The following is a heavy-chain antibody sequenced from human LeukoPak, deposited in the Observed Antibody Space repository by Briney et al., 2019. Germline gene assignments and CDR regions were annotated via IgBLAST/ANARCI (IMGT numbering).Heavy chain of an antibody. CDR2: ISAYNGNT. CDR1: GYTFTSYG. D-gene: IGHD1-1*01. Sequence: ASVKVPCKASGYTFTSYGISWVRQAPGQGLEWMGWISAYNGNTNYAQKLQGRVTMTTDTSTSTAYMELRSLRSDDTAVYYCARVFSPGNWFDPWGQGTLVTVSS. CDR3: ARVFSPGNWFDP. J-gene: IGHJ5*02. V-gene: IGHV1-18*01.